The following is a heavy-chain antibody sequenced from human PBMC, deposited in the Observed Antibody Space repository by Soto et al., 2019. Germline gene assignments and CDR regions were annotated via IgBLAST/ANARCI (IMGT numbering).Heavy chain of an antibody. V-gene: IGHV3-30-3*01. CDR1: GFTFSSYA. CDR3: ARDMWDIVVVVAAPGGMDV. J-gene: IGHJ6*02. CDR2: ISYDGSNK. Sequence: GGSLRLSCAASGFTFSSYAMHWVRQAPGKGLEWVAVISYDGSNKYYADSVKGRFTISRDNSKNTLYLQMNSLRAEDTAVYYCARDMWDIVVVVAAPGGMDVWGQGTTVTVSS. D-gene: IGHD2-15*01.